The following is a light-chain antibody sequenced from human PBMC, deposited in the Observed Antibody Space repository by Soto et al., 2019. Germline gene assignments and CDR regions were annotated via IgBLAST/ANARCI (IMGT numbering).Light chain of an antibody. CDR2: DAS. Sequence: DIQMTQSPSTLSGSIGDRVTITCRASQTINKWLAWYQQKPGKAPKFLIYDASTLETGVPSRFSGSGSGTEFTLTISSLQPDDFATFYCQQYDTFLRTFGQGTKVDIK. V-gene: IGKV1-5*01. J-gene: IGKJ1*01. CDR3: QQYDTFLRT. CDR1: QTINKW.